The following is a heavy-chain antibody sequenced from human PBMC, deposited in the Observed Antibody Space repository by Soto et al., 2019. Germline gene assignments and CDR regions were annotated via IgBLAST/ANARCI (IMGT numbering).Heavy chain of an antibody. Sequence: PSETRSLTCSVSGGSINSYWWSWIRQPAGKGLEWIGRVYSSGTTDYNPSLNSRATLSVETSKNQFSLKLSSATAADTAVYYCARDIGAYAYGEGYWGQGIQVTVSS. V-gene: IGHV4-4*07. CDR1: GGSINSYW. CDR3: ARDIGAYAYGEGY. D-gene: IGHD5-18*01. CDR2: VYSSGTT. J-gene: IGHJ4*02.